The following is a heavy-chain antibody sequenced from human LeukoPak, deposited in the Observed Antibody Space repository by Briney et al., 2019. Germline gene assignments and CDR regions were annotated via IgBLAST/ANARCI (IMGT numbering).Heavy chain of an antibody. Sequence: SETLSLTCAVYGGSFSGYYWSWIRQPPGKGLEWIGEINHSGSTNYNPSHKSRVTISVDTSKNQFPLKLSSVTAADTAVYYCARVRGYSYGPWYGMDVWGQGTTVTVSS. CDR3: ARVRGYSYGPWYGMDV. V-gene: IGHV4-34*01. J-gene: IGHJ6*02. D-gene: IGHD5-18*01. CDR2: INHSGST. CDR1: GGSFSGYY.